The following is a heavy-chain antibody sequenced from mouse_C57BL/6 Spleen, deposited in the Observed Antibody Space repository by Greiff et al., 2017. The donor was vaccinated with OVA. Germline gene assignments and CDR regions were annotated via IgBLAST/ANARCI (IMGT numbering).Heavy chain of an antibody. Sequence: EVKLMESGPGLVKPSQSLSLTCSVTGYSITSGYYWNWIRQFPGNKLEWMGYISYDGSNNYNPSLKNRISITRDTSKNQFFLKLNSVTTEDTATYYCARESSYGFAYWGQGTLVTVSA. V-gene: IGHV3-6*01. D-gene: IGHD1-1*01. CDR3: ARESSYGFAY. J-gene: IGHJ3*01. CDR1: GYSITSGYY. CDR2: ISYDGSN.